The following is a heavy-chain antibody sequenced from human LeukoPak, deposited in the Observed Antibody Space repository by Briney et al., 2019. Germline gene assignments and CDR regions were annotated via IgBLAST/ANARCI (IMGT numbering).Heavy chain of an antibody. CDR1: GGSISSYY. V-gene: IGHV4-59*01. CDR2: IHYSGST. D-gene: IGHD4-17*01. CDR3: ATGYGDFRVEGRYFYS. J-gene: IGHJ4*02. Sequence: SETLSLTCTVSGGSISSYYWSWIRQPPGKGLEWIGYIHYSGSTNYNPSLKSRVTISVDTSKNQFSLKLSSVTAADTAVYYCATGYGDFRVEGRYFYSWGQGTLVTVSS.